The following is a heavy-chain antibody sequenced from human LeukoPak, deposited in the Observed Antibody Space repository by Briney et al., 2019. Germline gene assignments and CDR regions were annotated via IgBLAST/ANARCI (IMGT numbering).Heavy chain of an antibody. D-gene: IGHD7-27*01. CDR1: GFTFSSYS. J-gene: IGHJ4*02. CDR2: IDFTSRYI. CDR3: ASLGKGDY. V-gene: IGHV3-21*01. Sequence: GGSLRLSCAASGFTFSSYSMNWVRQAPGKGLEWVSSIDFTSRYIYNADSVKGRFTTSRDNAKNSLDLQMNSLKVEDTAVYYCASLGKGDYWGQGTLVTVSS.